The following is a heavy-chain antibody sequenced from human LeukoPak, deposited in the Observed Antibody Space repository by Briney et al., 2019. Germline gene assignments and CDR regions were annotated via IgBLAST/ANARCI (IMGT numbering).Heavy chain of an antibody. Sequence: VRSLRLSCAASGFTFITYGMHWVRQAPGTGPEWVSVIGYDGINKYYADSVKGRFTISRDNSKNTLYLQMNNLRAEDAAVYYCAKDLVDQADPMGLNLGGIDYWGQGTLVTVSS. J-gene: IGHJ4*02. D-gene: IGHD1-26*01. CDR2: IGYDGINK. V-gene: IGHV3-33*06. CDR1: GFTFITYG. CDR3: AKDLVDQADPMGLNLGGIDY.